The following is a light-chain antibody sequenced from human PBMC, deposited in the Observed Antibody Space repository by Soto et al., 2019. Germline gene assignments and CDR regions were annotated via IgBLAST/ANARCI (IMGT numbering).Light chain of an antibody. CDR3: HQYGSSPLT. J-gene: IGKJ4*01. CDR1: QSVSSSY. V-gene: IGKV3-20*01. CDR2: GAS. Sequence: EIVLTQSPGTLSLSPGERATLSCRASQSVSSSYLAWYQQKPGQAPRLLIYGASSRATGIPDRFSGSGSGTDFTLTISRLEPEDFAVSYCHQYGSSPLTFGGGTKVEIK.